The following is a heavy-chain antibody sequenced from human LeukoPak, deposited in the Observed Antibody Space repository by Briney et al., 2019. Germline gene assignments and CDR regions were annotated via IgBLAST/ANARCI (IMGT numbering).Heavy chain of an antibody. J-gene: IGHJ5*02. CDR3: ARSKYNWNPNWFDP. Sequence: SETLSLTCTVYGVSISSSSYYWGWIRQPPGMGLEWIGSIYYSGSTYYNPSLKSRVTISVDTSKNQFSLKLSSVTAADTAVYYCARSKYNWNPNWFDPWGQGTLVTVSS. V-gene: IGHV4-39*07. CDR2: IYYSGST. D-gene: IGHD1-20*01. CDR1: GVSISSSSYY.